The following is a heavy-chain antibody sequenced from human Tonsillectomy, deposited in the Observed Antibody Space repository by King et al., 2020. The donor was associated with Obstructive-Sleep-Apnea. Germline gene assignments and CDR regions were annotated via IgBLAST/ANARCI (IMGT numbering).Heavy chain of an antibody. J-gene: IGHJ6*02. CDR1: GFTFSDYY. CDR2: ISSSGSTI. CDR3: ARDLAPSSSLYYYYAMDV. V-gene: IGHV3-11*01. Sequence: HVQLVESGGGLVKPGGSLRLSCAASGFTFSDYYMSWIRQAPGKGLEWVSYISSSGSTINYADSVKGRFTISRDNAKKSLYLQMNSLGAEDTAVYYCARDLAPSSSLYYYYAMDVWGQGTTVIVSS. D-gene: IGHD6-13*01.